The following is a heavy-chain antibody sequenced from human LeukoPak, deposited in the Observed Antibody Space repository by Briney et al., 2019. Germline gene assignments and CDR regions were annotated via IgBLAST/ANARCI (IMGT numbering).Heavy chain of an antibody. CDR1: GFTFSSYS. D-gene: IGHD2-2*01. V-gene: IGHV3-21*01. J-gene: IGHJ4*02. CDR2: ISSSSSYI. CDR3: AKGVVVPADPYDY. Sequence: PGGSLRLSCAASGFTFSSYSMNWVRQAPGKGLEWVSSISSSSSYIYYADPVKGRFTISRDNAKNSLYLQMNSLRAEDTAVYYCAKGVVVPADPYDYWGQGTLVTVSS.